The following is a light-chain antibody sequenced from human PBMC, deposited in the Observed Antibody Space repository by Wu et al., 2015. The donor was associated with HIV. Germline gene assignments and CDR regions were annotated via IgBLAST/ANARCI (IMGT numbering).Light chain of an antibody. CDR3: QQSGSSRYT. J-gene: IGKJ2*01. CDR1: QAVTTTS. Sequence: VVLTQSPGSLSLPPGERATLSCRASQAVTTTSLTWYQQKPGQAPRLLIYGTSTRATGVPNRFNGSGSGTDFFLTITRLEPEDSAIYFCQQSGSSRYTFGQGTKLEI. CDR2: GTS. V-gene: IGKV3-20*01.